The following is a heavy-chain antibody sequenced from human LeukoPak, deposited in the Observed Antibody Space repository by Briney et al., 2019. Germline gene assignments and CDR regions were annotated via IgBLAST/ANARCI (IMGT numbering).Heavy chain of an antibody. V-gene: IGHV4-39*01. D-gene: IGHD3/OR15-3a*01. Sequence: SETLSLACTVSGDSVSSTGHYWGWVRQPPGKGLEWVGSVYHSGSPYYNPSLKSRVTISIDTSKNQFSLKLSSVTAADTAMYYCTRHQGSTWTDYFMAYWGQGTLVTVSS. CDR3: TRHQGSTWTDYFMAY. J-gene: IGHJ4*02. CDR2: VYHSGSP. CDR1: GDSVSSTGHY.